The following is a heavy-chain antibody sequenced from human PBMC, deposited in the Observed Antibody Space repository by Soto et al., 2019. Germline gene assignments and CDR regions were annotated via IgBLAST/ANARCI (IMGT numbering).Heavy chain of an antibody. V-gene: IGHV3-23*01. CDR3: AKDSEVQQLVPYYFDY. CDR2: ISGSGGST. CDR1: GFTFDDYA. Sequence: GGSLRLSCAASGFTFDDYAMHWVRQAPGKGLEWVSAISGSGGSTYYADSVKGRFTISRDNSKNTLYLQMNSLRAEDTAVYYCAKDSEVQQLVPYYFDYWGQGTLVTVSS. D-gene: IGHD6-13*01. J-gene: IGHJ4*02.